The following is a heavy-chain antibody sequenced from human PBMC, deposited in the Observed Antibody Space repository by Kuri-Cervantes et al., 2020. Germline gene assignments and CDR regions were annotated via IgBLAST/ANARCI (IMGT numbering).Heavy chain of an antibody. CDR2: ISTSGTTI. D-gene: IGHD6-19*01. J-gene: IGHJ4*02. CDR1: GFTFRSYS. V-gene: IGHV3-48*01. CDR3: ARVDGIAVAGTDSQGYFDY. Sequence: LSLTCAASGFTFRSYSMNWVRQAPGKGLEWLSYISTSGTTIYYADSVKGRFTISRDNSKNTLYLQMNSLRAEDTAVYYCARVDGIAVAGTDSQGYFDYWGQGTLVTVSS.